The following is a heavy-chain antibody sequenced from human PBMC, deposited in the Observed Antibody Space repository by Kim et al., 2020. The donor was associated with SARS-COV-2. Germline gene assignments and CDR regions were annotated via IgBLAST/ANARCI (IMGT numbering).Heavy chain of an antibody. CDR2: ISSSSSYI. CDR1: GFTFSSYS. Sequence: GGSLRLSCAASGFTFSSYSMNWVRQAPGKGLEWVSSISSSSSYIYYADSVKGRFTISRDNAKNSLYLQMNSLRAEDTAVYYCAREFVPQVDSSSWYGSPDAFDIWGQGTMVTVSS. D-gene: IGHD6-13*01. CDR3: AREFVPQVDSSSWYGSPDAFDI. J-gene: IGHJ3*02. V-gene: IGHV3-21*01.